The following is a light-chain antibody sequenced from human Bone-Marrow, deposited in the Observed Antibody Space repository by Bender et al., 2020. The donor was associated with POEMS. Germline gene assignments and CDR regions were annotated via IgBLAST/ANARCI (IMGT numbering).Light chain of an antibody. V-gene: IGLV2-23*01. CDR1: SSDVGSHNL. Sequence: QSALTQPASVSGSPGQSITISCTGTSSDVGSHNLVSWYRQHPGKAPKLMIYEGSKRPSGVSNRFSGSKSGNTASLTISGLQTEDEADYYCCSYAGSDTFVFGTGTKVTVL. CDR2: EGS. J-gene: IGLJ1*01. CDR3: CSYAGSDTFV.